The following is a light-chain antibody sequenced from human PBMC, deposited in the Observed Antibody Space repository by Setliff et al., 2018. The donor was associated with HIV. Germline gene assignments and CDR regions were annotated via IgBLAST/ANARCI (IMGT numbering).Light chain of an antibody. V-gene: IGLV2-23*02. Sequence: QSALTQPASVSGSPGQSSTISCTGTRSDIGTYDLVSWYRQYPGKAPKLIIYEVNRRPAGVSDRLSGSKSGNTASLTISGLQAEDEADYYCCSYAGTNMPYVFGPGTKVTVL. CDR2: EVN. CDR3: CSYAGTNMPYV. J-gene: IGLJ1*01. CDR1: RSDIGTYDL.